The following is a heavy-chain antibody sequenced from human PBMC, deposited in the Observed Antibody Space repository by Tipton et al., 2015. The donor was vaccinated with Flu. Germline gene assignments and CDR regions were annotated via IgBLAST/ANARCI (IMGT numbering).Heavy chain of an antibody. D-gene: IGHD3-10*01. CDR3: ARARAPYYYYAMDV. CDR2: IYYSGGT. V-gene: IGHV4-61*01. Sequence: TLSLTCSVSGASFGSGYYWGWIRQPPGKGLEWIGYIYYSGGTNYNPSLQSRLTISVDSSVKQLSLKLTSVTAADTAVYYCARARAPYYYYAMDVWGQGATVTVS. CDR1: GASFGSGYY. J-gene: IGHJ6*02.